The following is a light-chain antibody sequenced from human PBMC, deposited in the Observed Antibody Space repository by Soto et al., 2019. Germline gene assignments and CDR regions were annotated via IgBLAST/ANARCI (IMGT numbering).Light chain of an antibody. CDR1: HTVSTNY. Sequence: EIVLTQSPGTLSFSPGERATLSCRASHTVSTNYLAWYQQKPGQAPRLLIYGASKRATGIPDRFSGSGSGTDFTLAISRLEPEDFAVYCCQQYGSSPRTFGQGTKVDIK. V-gene: IGKV3-20*01. CDR2: GAS. CDR3: QQYGSSPRT. J-gene: IGKJ1*01.